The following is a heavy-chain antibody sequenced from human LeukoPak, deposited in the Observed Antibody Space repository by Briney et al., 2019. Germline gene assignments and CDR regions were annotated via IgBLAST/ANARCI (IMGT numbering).Heavy chain of an antibody. D-gene: IGHD6-6*01. CDR1: GFTFSSYA. J-gene: IGHJ3*01. CDR3: ATTYSTSSGTFDF. V-gene: IGHV3-23*01. CDR2: ISGSGGST. Sequence: PGGSLRLSCAASGFTFSSYAMSWVRQAPGKGLEWVSAISGSGGSTYYADSMKGRFTISRDNSKNTLYLQMNRLRAEDTAVYYCATTYSTSSGTFDFWGQGTMVTVSS.